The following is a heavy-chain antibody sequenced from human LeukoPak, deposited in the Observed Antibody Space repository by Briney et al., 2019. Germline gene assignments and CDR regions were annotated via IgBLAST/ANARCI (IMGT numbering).Heavy chain of an antibody. CDR1: GGSISSTNFY. V-gene: IGHV4-39*07. J-gene: IGHJ4*02. CDR3: ARSAWELLPLYYFDY. Sequence: SETLSLTCTVSGGSISSTNFYWGWIRQPPGKGLEWIGSVHSNGNSYYNPSLKSRVTISVDTSKNQFSLKLSSVTAADTAVYHCARSAWELLPLYYFDYWGQGTLVTVSS. D-gene: IGHD1-26*01. CDR2: VHSNGNS.